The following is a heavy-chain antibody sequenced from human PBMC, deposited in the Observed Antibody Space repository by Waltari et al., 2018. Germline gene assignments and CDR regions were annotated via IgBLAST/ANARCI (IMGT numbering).Heavy chain of an antibody. CDR1: GFTFSSYW. D-gene: IGHD1-26*01. J-gene: IGHJ4*02. CDR2: LTQEECTK. Sequence: EVQLVESGGGLVQPGGSLRLSCAASGFTFSSYWMSWVRQAPGKGLSWMANLTQEECTKYNCDSVMVRSTFSRDNARNSLYLQMNHLRAEDTAVYYCARDDSGSYYWRGWGQGTLVTVSS. V-gene: IGHV3-7*01. CDR3: ARDDSGSYYWRG.